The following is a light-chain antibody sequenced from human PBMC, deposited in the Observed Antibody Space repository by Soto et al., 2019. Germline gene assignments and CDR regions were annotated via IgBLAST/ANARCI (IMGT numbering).Light chain of an antibody. V-gene: IGLV2-14*01. J-gene: IGLJ1*01. CDR1: NNDIGSDFNS. CDR2: EVT. Sequence: QSALTQPASVSGSPGQSITISCTGTNNDIGSDFNSVSWYQQHPGKAPKLMIYEVTNRPSGVSSRFSGSKSGSTASLTISGLQAEDEADYYCSSYTVDVAPYVFGTGTKVTVL. CDR3: SSYTVDVAPYV.